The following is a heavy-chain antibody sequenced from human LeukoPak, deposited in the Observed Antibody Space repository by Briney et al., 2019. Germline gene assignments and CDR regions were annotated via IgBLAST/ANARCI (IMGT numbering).Heavy chain of an antibody. Sequence: KPGGSLRLSCAASGFTFSDYYMSWIRQAPGKGLEWVSYISSSSSYTNYADSVKGRFTISRDNVKNSLYLQMNSLRAEDTAVYYCARVFGPGYSYGYGIWWGQGTLVTVSS. CDR1: GFTFSDYY. CDR3: ARVFGPGYSYGYGIW. V-gene: IGHV3-11*06. CDR2: ISSSSSYT. J-gene: IGHJ4*02. D-gene: IGHD5-18*01.